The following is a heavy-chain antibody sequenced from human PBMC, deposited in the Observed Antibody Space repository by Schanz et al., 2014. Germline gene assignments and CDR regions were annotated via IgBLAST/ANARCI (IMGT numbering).Heavy chain of an antibody. CDR2: INPIDGST. J-gene: IGHJ3*01. CDR3: ARGSCSNSGCFDAFDV. Sequence: QVQLVQSGAEVEKPGASVTVSCKASGYMYTSHFLHWVRQAPGQGFDWIGLINPIDGSTTYPPRCPVRITMTWDTSTPTFSMDLSSLGSEDTAVYYCARGSCSNSGCFDAFDVRGRGTMVSVSS. CDR1: GYMYTSHF. V-gene: IGHV1-46*01. D-gene: IGHD2-2*01.